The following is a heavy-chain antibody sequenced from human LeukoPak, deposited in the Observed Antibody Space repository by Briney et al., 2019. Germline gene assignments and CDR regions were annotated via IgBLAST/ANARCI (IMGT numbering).Heavy chain of an antibody. Sequence: SETLSLTCTVSGGSISSGSYYWSWIRQPAGKGLEWIGRTYTSGSTNYNPSLKSRVTISVDTSKNQFSLKLSSVTAADTAVYYCARTPYDFWSGYLLYYMGVWGKGTTVTVSS. CDR2: TYTSGST. CDR1: GGSISSGSYY. D-gene: IGHD3-3*01. J-gene: IGHJ6*03. V-gene: IGHV4-61*02. CDR3: ARTPYDFWSGYLLYYMGV.